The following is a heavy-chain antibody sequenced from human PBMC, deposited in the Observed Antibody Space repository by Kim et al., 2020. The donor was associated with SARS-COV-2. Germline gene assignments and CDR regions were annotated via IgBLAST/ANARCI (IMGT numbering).Heavy chain of an antibody. CDR3: ASDISPGNGITNY. CDR1: GFTFSSYS. D-gene: IGHD3-3*01. J-gene: IGHJ4*02. Sequence: GGSLRLSCAASGFTFSSYSMNWVRQAPGKGLAWVSFVSGSSDTIKYADFVKGRFTISRDNAKNSLYLQMNSLRDEDTAVYYCASDISPGNGITNYWGQGT. CDR2: VSGSSDTI. V-gene: IGHV3-48*02.